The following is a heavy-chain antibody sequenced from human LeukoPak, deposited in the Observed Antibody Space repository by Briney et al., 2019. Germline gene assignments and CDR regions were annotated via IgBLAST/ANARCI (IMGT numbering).Heavy chain of an antibody. J-gene: IGHJ4*02. CDR3: ARDSHSSGWFD. Sequence: GGSLRLSCAASGFTFSSYSMNWVRQAPGKGLEWVSSISSSSSYIYYADSVKGRFTISRDNAKNSLYLQMNSLRAEDTAVYYCARDSHSSGWFDWGQGTLVTVPS. V-gene: IGHV3-21*01. CDR1: GFTFSSYS. CDR2: ISSSSSYI. D-gene: IGHD6-19*01.